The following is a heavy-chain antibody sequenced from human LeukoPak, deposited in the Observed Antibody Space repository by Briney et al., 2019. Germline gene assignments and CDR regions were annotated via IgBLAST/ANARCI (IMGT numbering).Heavy chain of an antibody. CDR1: GYTFTGYY. D-gene: IGHD4-23*01. V-gene: IGHV1-2*02. CDR3: ARDDGGKRDGLDV. J-gene: IGHJ6*02. Sequence: GASVKVSCKASGYTFTGYYMHWVRQTPGQGLEWMGWINSNSGGTNYAQKFQGRVTMTRDTSISTAYMELSRLRSDDTAVYFCARDDGGKRDGLDVWGQGTTVTVSS. CDR2: INSNSGGT.